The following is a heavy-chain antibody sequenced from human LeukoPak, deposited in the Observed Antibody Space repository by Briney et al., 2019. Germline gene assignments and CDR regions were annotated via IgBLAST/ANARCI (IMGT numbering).Heavy chain of an antibody. V-gene: IGHV3-23*01. CDR1: GITLSNYG. D-gene: IGHD5-12*01. CDR3: ARDHRSGEYSGSETKKDYYYYYGMDV. CDR2: LSASGGGT. J-gene: IGHJ6*02. Sequence: GGSLRLSCAVSGITLSNYGMAWVRQAPGKGLEWVASLSASGGGTSYADSVRGRFTISRDNAKNTLYLQLNSLRAEDTAVYYCARDHRSGEYSGSETKKDYYYYYGMDVWGQGTTVTVSS.